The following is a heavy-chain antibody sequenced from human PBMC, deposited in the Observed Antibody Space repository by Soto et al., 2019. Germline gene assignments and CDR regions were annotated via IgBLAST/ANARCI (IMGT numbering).Heavy chain of an antibody. Sequence: PSETLSLTCAVYGGSFSGYYWSWIRQPPGKGLEWIGEINHSGSTNYNPSLKSRVTISVDTSKNQFSLKLSSVTAADTAVYYCVRAYDFWSGPDPCGQGPLLTVSS. CDR2: INHSGST. J-gene: IGHJ5*02. CDR3: VRAYDFWSGPDP. CDR1: GGSFSGYY. D-gene: IGHD3-3*01. V-gene: IGHV4-34*01.